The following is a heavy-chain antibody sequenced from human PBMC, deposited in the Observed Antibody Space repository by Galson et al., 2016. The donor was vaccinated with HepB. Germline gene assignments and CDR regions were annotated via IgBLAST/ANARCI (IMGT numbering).Heavy chain of an antibody. CDR1: GFTLSGSG. D-gene: IGHD6-6*01. Sequence: SLRLSCAASGFTLSGSGLNWVRQAPGKGLQWISYISSSASPIYYADSVKGRFTISRDNAKNSVYLQMNNLRDEDTGVYYCARELVRSAFDLWGQGTMVTVSS. J-gene: IGHJ3*01. CDR3: ARELVRSAFDL. V-gene: IGHV3-48*02. CDR2: ISSSASPI.